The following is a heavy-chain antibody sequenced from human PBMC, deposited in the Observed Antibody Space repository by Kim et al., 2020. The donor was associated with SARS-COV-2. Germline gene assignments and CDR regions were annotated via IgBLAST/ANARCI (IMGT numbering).Heavy chain of an antibody. D-gene: IGHD3-9*01. J-gene: IGHJ4*02. V-gene: IGHV3-23*01. Sequence: ADSVKGRFTISRDNSKNTLYLQMNSLRAEDTAVYYCAKDRRYFAQYYFDYWGQGTLVTVSS. CDR3: AKDRRYFAQYYFDY.